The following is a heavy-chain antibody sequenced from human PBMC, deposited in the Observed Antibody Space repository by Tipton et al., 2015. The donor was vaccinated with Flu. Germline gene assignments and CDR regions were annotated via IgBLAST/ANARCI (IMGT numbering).Heavy chain of an antibody. Sequence: TLSLTCTVSGDSISSGNYYWSWIRQPPGKGLEWVGYTYDSGSTYYNPSLRSRLTISVDTSKQQFSLKLSSVTAADTAVYFCARTAEKYYYGSGGSSLAAGWYFDLWGRGTLVTVSS. CDR3: ARTAEKYYYGSGGSSLAAGWYFDL. CDR2: TYDSGST. J-gene: IGHJ2*01. V-gene: IGHV4-30-4*01. CDR1: GDSISSGNYY. D-gene: IGHD3-22*01.